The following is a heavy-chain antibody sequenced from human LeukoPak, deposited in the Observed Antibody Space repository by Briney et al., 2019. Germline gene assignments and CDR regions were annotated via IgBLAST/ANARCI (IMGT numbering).Heavy chain of an antibody. Sequence: ASVTVSCKASGYTFTGYYMHWVRQAPGQGLEWMGWINPNSGGTNYAQKFQGRVTMTRDTSISTAYMELSRLRSDDTAVYYCARGYYYDSSGYYYSRYYFDYWGQGTLVTVSS. D-gene: IGHD3-22*01. CDR3: ARGYYYDSSGYYYSRYYFDY. V-gene: IGHV1-2*02. J-gene: IGHJ4*02. CDR2: INPNSGGT. CDR1: GYTFTGYY.